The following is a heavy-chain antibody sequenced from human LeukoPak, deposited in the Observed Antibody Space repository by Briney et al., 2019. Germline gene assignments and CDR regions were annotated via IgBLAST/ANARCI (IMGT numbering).Heavy chain of an antibody. D-gene: IGHD4/OR15-4a*01. Sequence: PGGSLRLSCAASGFTFSSYSMNWVRQAPGKGLEWVANIKQDGNEKYYVDSVKGRFTISRDNAKDSLDLQMNSLSAEDTAVYYCARDTLGEGEDANYAVYYFDYWGQGTPVTVSS. CDR2: IKQDGNEK. CDR3: ARDTLGEGEDANYAVYYFDY. CDR1: GFTFSSYS. V-gene: IGHV3-7*01. J-gene: IGHJ4*02.